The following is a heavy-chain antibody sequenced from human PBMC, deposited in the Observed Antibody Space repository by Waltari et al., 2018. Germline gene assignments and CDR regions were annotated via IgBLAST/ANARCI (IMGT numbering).Heavy chain of an antibody. D-gene: IGHD1-7*01. CDR1: VGSFSGDD. CDR2: INQSGST. CDR3: ARGLNFYAFDM. V-gene: IGHV4-34*01. J-gene: IGHJ3*02. Sequence: HVQLQQWGAGPLTPSETLSRTCAVSVGSFSGDDWSWSRQPPGKGLEWIGEINQSGSTNYNSSLKSRVTISVDTSKNQFSLKLSSVTAADTAVYYCARGLNFYAFDMWGQGTMVTVSS.